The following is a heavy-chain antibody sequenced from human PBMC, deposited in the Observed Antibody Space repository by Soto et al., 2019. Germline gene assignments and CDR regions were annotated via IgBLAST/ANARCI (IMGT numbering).Heavy chain of an antibody. Sequence: QITLKESGPTLVKPTQTLTLTCTFSGFSLSTSGVGVGWIRQPPGKALEWLALIYWDDDKRYSPSLKSRLTITKDTSKIQVVLTMNNMDPVDTATYYCAHTSPVHLFDYWGQGTLVSVSS. CDR1: GFSLSTSGVG. D-gene: IGHD1-1*01. CDR3: AHTSPVHLFDY. J-gene: IGHJ4*02. V-gene: IGHV2-5*02. CDR2: IYWDDDK.